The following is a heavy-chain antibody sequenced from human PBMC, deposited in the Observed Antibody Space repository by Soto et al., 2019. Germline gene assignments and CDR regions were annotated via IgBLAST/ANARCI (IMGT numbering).Heavy chain of an antibody. D-gene: IGHD3-22*01. CDR2: ISTHAYTI. CDR3: ARSKGGYYDGSGFFDY. CDR1: GFTFSDYY. Sequence: GGSLRLSCAAAGFTFSDYYINWIRQAPGKGLEWVSYISTHAYTIYYADSVEGRFTVSRDNAKNSVYLQMNGLRAEDTAIYYCARSKGGYYDGSGFFDYWGQGTLVTVSS. V-gene: IGHV3-11*01. J-gene: IGHJ4*01.